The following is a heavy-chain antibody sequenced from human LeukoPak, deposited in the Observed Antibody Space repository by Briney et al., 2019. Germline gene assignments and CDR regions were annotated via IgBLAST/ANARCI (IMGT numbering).Heavy chain of an antibody. J-gene: IGHJ6*03. D-gene: IGHD6-13*01. CDR1: GGTFSSYA. CDR2: IIPIFGTA. V-gene: IGHV1-69*05. Sequence: SVKVSCKTSGGTFSSYAISWVRQAPGQGLEWMGGIIPIFGTANYAQKFQGRVTITTDESTSTAYMELSSLRSEDTAVYYCARLPSIAAAGSDYYYMDVWGKGTTVTVSS. CDR3: ARLPSIAAAGSDYYYMDV.